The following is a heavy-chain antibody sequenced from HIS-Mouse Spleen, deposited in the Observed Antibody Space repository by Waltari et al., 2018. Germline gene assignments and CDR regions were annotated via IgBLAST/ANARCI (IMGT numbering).Heavy chain of an antibody. CDR2: IYYSGRT. J-gene: IGHJ2*01. V-gene: IGHV4-39*07. Sequence: QLQLQESGPGLVKPSETLSLTCTVSGGSISSSSCYWGWIRQPPGKGLEWIGSIYYSGRTYYNPSLKSRVTISVDTSKNQFSRKLSSVTAADTAVYYCAREIPYSSSWYDWYFDLWGRGTLVTVSS. CDR1: GGSISSSSCY. CDR3: AREIPYSSSWYDWYFDL. D-gene: IGHD6-13*01.